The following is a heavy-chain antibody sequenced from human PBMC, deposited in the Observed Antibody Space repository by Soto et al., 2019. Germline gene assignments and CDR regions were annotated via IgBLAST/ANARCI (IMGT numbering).Heavy chain of an antibody. D-gene: IGHD3-22*01. V-gene: IGHV3-15*07. CDR2: IKSKTDGGTT. CDR3: ARLGGYYQSLDP. CDR1: GFTFSNAW. J-gene: IGHJ5*02. Sequence: GGSLRLSCAASGFTFSNAWMSWVRLALVKGLEWVGRIKSKTDGGTTDYAAPVKGRFTISRDDSKNTLYLQMNSLKTEDTAVYYCARLGGYYQSLDPWGQGTLVTVSS.